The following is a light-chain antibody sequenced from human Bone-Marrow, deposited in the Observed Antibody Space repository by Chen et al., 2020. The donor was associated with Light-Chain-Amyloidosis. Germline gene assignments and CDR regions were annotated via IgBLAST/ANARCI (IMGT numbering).Light chain of an antibody. CDR2: DDT. V-gene: IGLV3-21*02. J-gene: IGLJ1*01. CDR1: NIGSKS. Sequence: SYVVTQPPSVSVTPGQTARIPCGGNNIGSKSVNWYQQKPGRAPVLVVYDDTERPSGNPERISGSNSGNTATLTISRVEAGDEADYYCQLWDSSSDHYVFATGTKVTVL. CDR3: QLWDSSSDHYV.